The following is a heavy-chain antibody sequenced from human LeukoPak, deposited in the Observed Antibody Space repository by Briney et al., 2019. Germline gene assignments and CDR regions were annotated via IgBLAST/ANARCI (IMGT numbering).Heavy chain of an antibody. V-gene: IGHV4-59*08. CDR3: ARPKGTSWSPFDY. CDR1: GDSISSYY. Sequence: SETLSLTCTVVGDSISSYYWSWIRQPPGKGLEWIGHIYNSGNTNYNPSLKSRVTISIDTSKNQFSLKLSSVTAADTAVYYCARPKGTSWSPFDYWGQGTLVTVSS. CDR2: IYNSGNT. D-gene: IGHD2-2*01. J-gene: IGHJ4*02.